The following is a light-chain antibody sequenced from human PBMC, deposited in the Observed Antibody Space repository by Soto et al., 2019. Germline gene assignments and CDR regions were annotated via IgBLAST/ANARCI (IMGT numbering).Light chain of an antibody. CDR2: AVS. J-gene: IGLJ3*02. Sequence: QSALTQPASVSGSPGQSITISCTGTSSDIGAYNYVAWYQHHPGKAPRLLINAVSNRPSGISNRFSGSKSGNVASLTISGLQAEDEAEYYCSSSTTSRTLVFGGGTKLTVL. CDR3: SSSTTSRTLV. CDR1: SSDIGAYNY. V-gene: IGLV2-14*01.